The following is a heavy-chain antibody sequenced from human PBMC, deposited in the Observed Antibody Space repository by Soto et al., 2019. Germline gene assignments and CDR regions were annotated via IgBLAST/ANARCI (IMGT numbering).Heavy chain of an antibody. CDR1: GGSISSGGYS. Sequence: TSETLSLTCAVSGGSISSGGYSWSWIRQPPGKGLEWIGYIYYSGSTNYNPSLKSRVTISVDTSKNHFSLKLSSVTAADTAVYYCARDKNNMDVWGQGTTVTVSS. V-gene: IGHV4-61*03. CDR2: IYYSGST. CDR3: ARDKNNMDV. J-gene: IGHJ6*02.